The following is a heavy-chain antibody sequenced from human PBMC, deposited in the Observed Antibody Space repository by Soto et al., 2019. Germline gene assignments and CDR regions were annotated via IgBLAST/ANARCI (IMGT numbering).Heavy chain of an antibody. CDR2: IYHSGST. Sequence: SETLSLTCAVSGGSISSGGYSWSWIRQPPGKGLEWIGYIYHSGSTYYNPSLKSRVTISVDRSKNQFSLKLSSVTAADTAVYYCAAADFWKGDVWRQGPTVTVSS. CDR1: GGSISSGGYS. D-gene: IGHD3-3*01. V-gene: IGHV4-30-2*01. CDR3: AAADFWKGDV. J-gene: IGHJ6*02.